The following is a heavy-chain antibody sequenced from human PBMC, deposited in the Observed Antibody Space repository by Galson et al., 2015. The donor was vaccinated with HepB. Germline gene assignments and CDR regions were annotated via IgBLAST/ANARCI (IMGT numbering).Heavy chain of an antibody. Sequence: SLRLSCAASGFTFSSYGMHWVRQAPGKGLEWVAVISYDGSNKYYADSVKGRFTIPRDNSKNTLYLQMNSLRAEDTAVYYCAKGYAVGATYFGYWGQGTLVTVSS. CDR2: ISYDGSNK. D-gene: IGHD1-26*01. V-gene: IGHV3-30*18. CDR1: GFTFSSYG. J-gene: IGHJ4*02. CDR3: AKGYAVGATYFGY.